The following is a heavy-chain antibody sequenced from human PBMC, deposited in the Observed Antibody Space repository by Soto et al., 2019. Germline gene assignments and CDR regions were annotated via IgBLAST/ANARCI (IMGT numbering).Heavy chain of an antibody. J-gene: IGHJ4*02. CDR1: GFTFSSYA. D-gene: IGHD3-3*01. V-gene: IGHV3-30-3*01. CDR3: AFWSGFLIYYFDY. Sequence: PGGSLRLSCAASGFTFSSYAMHWVRQAPGKGLEWVAVISYDGSNKYYADSVKGRFTISRDNSKNTLYLQMNSLRAEDTAVYYCAFWSGFLIYYFDYWGQGTLVTVSS. CDR2: ISYDGSNK.